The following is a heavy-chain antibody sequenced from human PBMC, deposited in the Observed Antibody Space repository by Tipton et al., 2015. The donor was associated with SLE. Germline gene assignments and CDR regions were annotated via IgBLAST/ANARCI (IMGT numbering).Heavy chain of an antibody. Sequence: TLSLTCTVSGGSISSSSYYWGWIRQPPGKGLEWIGSIYYSGSTYYNPSLKSRVTISVDTSKNQFSLKLSSVTAADTAVYYCARGTAGGFDYWGQGTLVTVSS. J-gene: IGHJ4*02. D-gene: IGHD6-13*01. CDR1: GGSISSSSYY. CDR2: IYYSGST. V-gene: IGHV4-39*07. CDR3: ARGTAGGFDY.